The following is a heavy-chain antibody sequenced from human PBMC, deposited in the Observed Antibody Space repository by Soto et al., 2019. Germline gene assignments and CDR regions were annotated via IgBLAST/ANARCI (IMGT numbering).Heavy chain of an antibody. D-gene: IGHD7-27*01. Sequence: GGCERQSCAASEIVYRDWLLSWIRQAPGKGLEWISYISKDSGRATRYADSVKGRFTISRDNAKNSLFLQMNNLTVEDTPVYYCAKENWATPDSWGQGTLVTVSA. CDR1: EIVYRDWL. CDR2: ISKDSGRAT. V-gene: IGHV3-11*01. CDR3: AKENWATPDS. J-gene: IGHJ4*02.